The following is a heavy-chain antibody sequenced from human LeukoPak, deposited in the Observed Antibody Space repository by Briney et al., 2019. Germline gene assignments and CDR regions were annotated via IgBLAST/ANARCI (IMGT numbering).Heavy chain of an antibody. CDR3: AKDRCSNGVGCYYYYMDV. CDR1: RFPLWCYG. D-gene: IGHD2-8*01. V-gene: IGHV3-30*02. Sequence: QAGGALRLFCGASRFPLWCYGKQWVRPAPGRGVEWVAYIQYDGSNEQYADSVKGRFSISRDSSKNILYLQMNSLRAEDAAVYYCAKDRCSNGVGCYYYYMDVWGKGTTVTISS. CDR2: IQYDGSNE. J-gene: IGHJ6*03.